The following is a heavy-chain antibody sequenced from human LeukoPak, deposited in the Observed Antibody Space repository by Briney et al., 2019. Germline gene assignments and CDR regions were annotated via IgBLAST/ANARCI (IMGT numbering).Heavy chain of an antibody. J-gene: IGHJ4*02. CDR1: GGSISSYY. CDR3: AREGDRITIFGVVIMYFDY. Sequence: SETLSLTCTVSGGSISSYYWSWIRQPAGKGLECIGRIYTSGSTNYNPSLKSRVTMSVDTSKNQFSLKLSSVTAADTAVYYCAREGDRITIFGVVIMYFDYWGQGTLVTVSS. CDR2: IYTSGST. V-gene: IGHV4-4*07. D-gene: IGHD3-3*01.